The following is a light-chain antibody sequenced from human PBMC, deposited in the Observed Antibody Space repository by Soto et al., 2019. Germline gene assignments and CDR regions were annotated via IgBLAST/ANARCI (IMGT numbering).Light chain of an antibody. V-gene: IGKV1-9*01. CDR2: AAS. CDR3: QQVNSYPIT. Sequence: DIQLTQSPSFLSASVGDRVTITCRASQGSSNHLAWYQQKSGKAPKLLIYAASTLQSGAPSRFSGSGSGTEFTLTISTLQPEDCATYYCQQVNSYPITFGQGTRLEIK. CDR1: QGSSNH. J-gene: IGKJ5*01.